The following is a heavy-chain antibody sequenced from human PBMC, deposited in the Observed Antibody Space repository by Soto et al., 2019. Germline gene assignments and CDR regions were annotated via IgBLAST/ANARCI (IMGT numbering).Heavy chain of an antibody. D-gene: IGHD3-10*01. Sequence: SETLSLTCTVSGGSISSYYWSWIRQPPGKGLEWIGYIYYSGSTNYNPSLKSRVTISVDTSKNQFSLKLSSVTAADTAVYYCASSMVRGVIASLYFDYWGQGTLVTVSS. CDR1: GGSISSYY. CDR3: ASSMVRGVIASLYFDY. CDR2: IYYSGST. V-gene: IGHV4-59*01. J-gene: IGHJ4*02.